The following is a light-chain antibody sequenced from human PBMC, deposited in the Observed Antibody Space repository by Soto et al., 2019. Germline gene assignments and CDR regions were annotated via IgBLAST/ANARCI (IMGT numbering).Light chain of an antibody. V-gene: IGKV3-20*01. CDR1: QSVSSTS. CDR2: GAS. Sequence: EIVLTQSPGTVSLTPGERATLSCRASQSVSSTSFAWYQQKPGQPPRLLIYGASSRATGIPERFSGSGSGTDFTLTITRLEPEDFAVYNCHQYGTSPRTFGQGTKVDIK. J-gene: IGKJ1*01. CDR3: HQYGTSPRT.